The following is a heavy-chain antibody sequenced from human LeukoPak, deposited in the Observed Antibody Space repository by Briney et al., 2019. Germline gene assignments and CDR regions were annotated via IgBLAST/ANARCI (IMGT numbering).Heavy chain of an antibody. V-gene: IGHV5-51*01. CDR2: IYPDDSDT. J-gene: IGHJ6*02. D-gene: IGHD5-12*01. Sequence: GESLKISCKGSGYSFTSYWIGWVRQMPGKGLEWMGIIYPDDSDTRYSPSFQGQVTISADRSTSTAYLQWSSLTASDSAMYYCARLGSGYHYNHYYGLDVWGQGTTVTVS. CDR3: ARLGSGYHYNHYYGLDV. CDR1: GYSFTSYW.